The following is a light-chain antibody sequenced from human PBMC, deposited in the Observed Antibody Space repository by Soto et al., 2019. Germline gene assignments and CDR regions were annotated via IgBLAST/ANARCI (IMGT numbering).Light chain of an antibody. CDR1: SSDVGDYNY. V-gene: IGLV2-11*01. CDR3: CSFAGSYTFWV. CDR2: DVS. J-gene: IGLJ3*02. Sequence: QSALTQPLSVSGSPGQSVTISCTGTSSDVGDYNYVSWYQQYPGKAPKLVIYDVSKRPSGVPDRFSGSKSGNTASLTISGLQAEDEADYYCCSFAGSYTFWVFGGGTKVTVL.